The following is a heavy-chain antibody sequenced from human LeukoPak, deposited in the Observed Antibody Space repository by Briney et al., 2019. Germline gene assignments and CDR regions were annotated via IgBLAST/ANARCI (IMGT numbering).Heavy chain of an antibody. CDR2: ISYSSSDI. CDR3: ATPHDYYYYYMDV. V-gene: IGHV3-21*01. CDR1: GFAFSNYN. Sequence: GGSLRLSCAACGFAFSNYNMNWVRQAPGKGLEWVSSISYSSSDIYYADSVKGRCTISRDNAKNTLYLQMNSLRAEDTAVYYCATPHDYYYYYMDVWGKGTTVTVSS. J-gene: IGHJ6*03.